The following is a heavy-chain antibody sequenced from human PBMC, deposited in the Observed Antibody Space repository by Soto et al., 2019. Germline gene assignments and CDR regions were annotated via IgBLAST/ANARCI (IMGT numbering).Heavy chain of an antibody. CDR3: ARAVMITFGGAYYYYGMDV. Sequence: QVQLQESGPGLVKPSQTLSLTCTVSGGSISSGDYYWSWIRQPPGKGLEWIGYIYYSGSTYYNPSXXGLVTISVDTXXNXFXXKRSSVTAADTAVYYCARAVMITFGGAYYYYGMDVWGQGTTVTVSS. V-gene: IGHV4-30-4*01. J-gene: IGHJ6*02. CDR2: IYYSGST. CDR1: GGSISSGDYY. D-gene: IGHD3-16*01.